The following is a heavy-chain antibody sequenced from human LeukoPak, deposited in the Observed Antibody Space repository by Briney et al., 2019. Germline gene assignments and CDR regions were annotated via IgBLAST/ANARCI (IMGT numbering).Heavy chain of an antibody. CDR1: GFTFSSYA. J-gene: IGHJ4*02. Sequence: RTGGSLRLSCAASGFTFSSYAMSWVRQAPGKGLEWVSAISGSGGSTYYADSVKGRFTISRDNSKNTLYLQMNSLRAEDTAVYYCAKGSSWSALYYFDYWGQGTLVTVSS. CDR3: AKGSSWSALYYFDY. CDR2: ISGSGGST. D-gene: IGHD6-13*01. V-gene: IGHV3-23*01.